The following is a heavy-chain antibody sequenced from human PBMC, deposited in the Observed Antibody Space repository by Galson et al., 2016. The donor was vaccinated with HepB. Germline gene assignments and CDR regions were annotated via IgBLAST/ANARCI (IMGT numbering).Heavy chain of an antibody. CDR1: GYTFTRYA. CDR3: AGSLYSSGWYAN. CDR2: INAGNGKT. V-gene: IGHV1-3*01. Sequence: SVKVSCKASGYTFTRYAMHWVRQAPGQRLELMGWINAGNGKTKYSQKFQGRVTMTRDTSARTAYMELSSLRSEDTAVYYCAGSLYSSGWYANWGQGTLVTVSS. D-gene: IGHD6-19*01. J-gene: IGHJ4*02.